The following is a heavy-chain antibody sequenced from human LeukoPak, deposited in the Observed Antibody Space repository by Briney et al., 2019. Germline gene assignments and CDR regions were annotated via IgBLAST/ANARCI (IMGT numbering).Heavy chain of an antibody. CDR3: ARVRLRFLEWEADPYDAFDI. CDR1: GYTFTNYG. Sequence: ASVKVSCKASGYTFTNYGISWVRQAPGQGLEWMGWISAYNGNTNYAQKLQGRVTMTTDTSTSTAYMELRSLRSDDTAVYYCARVRLRFLEWEADPYDAFDIWGQGTMVTVSS. V-gene: IGHV1-18*01. J-gene: IGHJ3*02. D-gene: IGHD3-3*01. CDR2: ISAYNGNT.